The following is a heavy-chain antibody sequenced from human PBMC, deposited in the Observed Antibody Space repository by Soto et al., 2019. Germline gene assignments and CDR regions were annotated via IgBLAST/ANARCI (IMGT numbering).Heavy chain of an antibody. CDR2: INPATGAA. CDR3: ARGGGVGVAGSAAFDM. J-gene: IGHJ3*02. D-gene: IGHD3-3*01. CDR1: GYPVTAYS. Sequence: QLHLVQSGAVVKKPGASVTVSCSASGYPVTAYSMHWVRQAPGRGLEWMGGINPATGAATYTQTFQGRVTMTRDTSASTVFMELSGLTSEDTAVCYCARGGGVGVAGSAAFDMWGQGTLVTVSS. V-gene: IGHV1-2*02.